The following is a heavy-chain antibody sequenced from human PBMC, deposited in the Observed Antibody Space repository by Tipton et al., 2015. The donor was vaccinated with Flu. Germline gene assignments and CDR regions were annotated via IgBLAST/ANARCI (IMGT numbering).Heavy chain of an antibody. V-gene: IGHV1-18*01. D-gene: IGHD3-22*01. CDR3: ARDAPSYYYDSSGYQPTFDY. CDR2: ISAYNGNT. Sequence: QVQLVQSGAEVKKPGASVKVSCKASGYTFTSYGISWVRQAPGQGLEWMGWISAYNGNTNYAQKLQGRVTMTTDTSTSTAYMELRSLRSDDTAVYYCARDAPSYYYDSSGYQPTFDYWGQETLVTVSS. CDR1: GYTFTSYG. J-gene: IGHJ4*02.